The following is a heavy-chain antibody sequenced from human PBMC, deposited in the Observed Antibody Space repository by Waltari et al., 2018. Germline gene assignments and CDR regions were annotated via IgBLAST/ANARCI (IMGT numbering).Heavy chain of an antibody. CDR1: GGSISSYY. Sequence: QVQLQESGPGLVKPSETLSLTCTVSGGSISSYYWSWIRQPPGKGLEWIGYIYYSGSTNYNPSLKSRVTISVDTSKNQFSLKLSSVTAADTAVYYCARVVEPDADYWGQGTLVTVSS. CDR3: ARVVEPDADY. CDR2: IYYSGST. J-gene: IGHJ4*02. V-gene: IGHV4-59*01.